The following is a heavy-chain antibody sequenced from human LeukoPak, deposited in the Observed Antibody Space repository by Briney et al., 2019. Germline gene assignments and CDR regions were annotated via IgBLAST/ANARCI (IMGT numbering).Heavy chain of an antibody. CDR1: GYSFTTYW. Sequence: GESLKISCKASGYSFTTYWIVWVRQKPGQGLEWMGIIHPRDSETKYSPSSEGQVTISADESISTAYMQWSSLKVSDTAKYYCARHIPPSVLSDYYYMDVWGKGTTVTVSS. D-gene: IGHD2/OR15-2a*01. CDR2: IHPRDSET. J-gene: IGHJ6*03. CDR3: ARHIPPSVLSDYYYMDV. V-gene: IGHV5-51*01.